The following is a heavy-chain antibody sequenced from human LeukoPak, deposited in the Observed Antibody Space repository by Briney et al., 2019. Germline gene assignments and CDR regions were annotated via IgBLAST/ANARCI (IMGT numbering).Heavy chain of an antibody. CDR1: GYTFTSYD. D-gene: IGHD3-3*01. Sequence: GASVKVSSKASGYTFTSYDINWVRQAAGQGLEWMGWMNPNSGNTGYAQKFQGRVTMTRNTSISTAYMELSSLRSEDTAVYYCARGRMSITIIGVVNMFDPWGQGTLVTVSS. J-gene: IGHJ5*02. CDR2: MNPNSGNT. V-gene: IGHV1-8*01. CDR3: ARGRMSITIIGVVNMFDP.